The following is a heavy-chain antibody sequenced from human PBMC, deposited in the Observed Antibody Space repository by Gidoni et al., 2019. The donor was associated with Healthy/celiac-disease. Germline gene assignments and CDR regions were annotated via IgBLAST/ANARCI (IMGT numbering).Heavy chain of an antibody. CDR3: ARDPLRGAFDI. CDR1: GGSISSYY. Sequence: QVQLQESGPGLAKPSETLSLTCTVSGGSISSYYWSWIRQPPGKGLEWIGYIYYSGSTNYNPSLKSRVTISVDTSKNQFSLKLSSVTAADTAVYYCARDPLRGAFDIWGQGTMVTVSS. CDR2: IYYSGST. V-gene: IGHV4-59*01. J-gene: IGHJ3*02.